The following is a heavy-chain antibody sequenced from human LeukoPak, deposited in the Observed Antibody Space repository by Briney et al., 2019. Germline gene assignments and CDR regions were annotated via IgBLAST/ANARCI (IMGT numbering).Heavy chain of an antibody. CDR3: ARAYYDFWSGYQNWFDP. D-gene: IGHD3-3*01. Sequence: ASVKVSCKASGYTFTSYDINWVRQATGQGLERMGWMNPNSGNTGYAQKFQGRVTITRNTSISTAYMELSSLRSEDTAVYYCARAYYDFWSGYQNWFDPWGQGTLVTVSS. CDR2: MNPNSGNT. CDR1: GYTFTSYD. V-gene: IGHV1-8*03. J-gene: IGHJ5*02.